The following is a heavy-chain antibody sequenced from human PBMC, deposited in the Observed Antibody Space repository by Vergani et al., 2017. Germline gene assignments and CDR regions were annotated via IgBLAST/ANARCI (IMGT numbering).Heavy chain of an antibody. Sequence: VQLVQSGAEVKKPGASVKVSCKASGYTFTGYYMHWVRQAPGQGLEWMGGIIPIFGTANYAQKFQGRVTITADESTSTAYMELSSLRSEDTAVYYCARESPSYYYDSSGPFDYWGQGTLVTVSS. J-gene: IGHJ4*02. CDR3: ARESPSYYYDSSGPFDY. CDR1: GYTFTGYY. D-gene: IGHD3-22*01. CDR2: IIPIFGTA. V-gene: IGHV1-69*01.